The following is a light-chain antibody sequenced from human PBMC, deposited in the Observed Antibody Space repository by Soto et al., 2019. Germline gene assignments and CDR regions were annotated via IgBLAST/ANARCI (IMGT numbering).Light chain of an antibody. CDR1: SSNIGAGYD. CDR3: QSYDSSLSGPVV. CDR2: GNS. J-gene: IGLJ2*01. Sequence: QSVLTQPPSVSGAPGQRVTISCTGSSSNIGAGYDVHWYQQLPGTAPKLLIYGNSNRPSGVSDRFSGSKSGTSASLAITGLQAEDEADYYCQSYDSSLSGPVVFGGGTKLTVL. V-gene: IGLV1-40*01.